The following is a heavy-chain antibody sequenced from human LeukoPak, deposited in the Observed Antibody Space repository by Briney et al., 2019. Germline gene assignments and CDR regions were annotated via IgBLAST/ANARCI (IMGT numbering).Heavy chain of an antibody. CDR2: ISSTGSYI. J-gene: IGHJ4*02. CDR1: GFIFNSYG. D-gene: IGHD1-26*01. V-gene: IGHV3-21*01. CDR3: ARSEGGSENY. Sequence: NAGGSLRLFCEASGFIFNSYGMNWVRQAPGRGLEWVSSISSTGSYIFYADSVKGRFTISRDDAKNSVYLQMNTLRAEDTGIYYCARSEGGSENYWGQGILVAVSS.